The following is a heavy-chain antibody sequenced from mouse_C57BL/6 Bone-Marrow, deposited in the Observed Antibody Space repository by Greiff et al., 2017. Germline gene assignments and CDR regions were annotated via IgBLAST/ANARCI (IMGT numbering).Heavy chain of an antibody. CDR2: IDPSDSYT. D-gene: IGHD1-1*01. J-gene: IGHJ3*01. V-gene: IGHV1-50*01. CDR1: GYTFTSYW. CDR3: AREGITTVVATPPWFAY. Sequence: VQLQQPGAELVKPGASVKLSCKASGYTFTSYWMQWVKQRPGQGLEWIGEIDPSDSYTNYNQKFKGKATLPVDTSSSTAYMQLGSLTSEDSAVYYCAREGITTVVATPPWFAYWGQGTLVTVSA.